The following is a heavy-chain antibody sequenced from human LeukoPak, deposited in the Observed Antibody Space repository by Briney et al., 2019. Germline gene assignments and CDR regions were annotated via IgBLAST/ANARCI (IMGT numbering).Heavy chain of an antibody. D-gene: IGHD3-22*01. CDR3: ARDGSSGQLY. CDR2: IIPIFGTA. Sequence: SVTVSCKASGGTFIIYAISWVRQAPGQGLEWMGGIIPIFGTANYAQKFQGRVTITADESTSTAYMELSSLRSEDTAVYYCARDGSSGQLYWGQGTLVTVSS. V-gene: IGHV1-69*13. J-gene: IGHJ4*02. CDR1: GGTFIIYA.